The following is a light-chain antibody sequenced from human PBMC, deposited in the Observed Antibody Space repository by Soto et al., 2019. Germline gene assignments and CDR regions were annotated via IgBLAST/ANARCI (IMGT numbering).Light chain of an antibody. CDR1: QAISRY. V-gene: IGKV1-39*01. J-gene: IGKJ1*01. CDR2: AAS. CDR3: QQTYSNLWT. Sequence: IQLTQSSSSLSASVGDRVIITCRASQAISRYLNWYQQKPGTAPKLLIYAASTVQSGVPSRFSGSGSGTDFTLTISSLQPEDFAHYYCQQTYSNLWTFGQGTKVEIK.